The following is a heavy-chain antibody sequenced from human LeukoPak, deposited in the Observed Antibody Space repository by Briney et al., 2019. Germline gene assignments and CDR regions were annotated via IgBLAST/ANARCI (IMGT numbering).Heavy chain of an antibody. D-gene: IGHD6-13*01. CDR2: IYYSGST. CDR1: GGSISSYY. CDR3: AREYSSSTEDAFDI. J-gene: IGHJ3*02. Sequence: SETLSLTCTVSGGSISSYYWSWIRQPPGKGLEWIGYIYYSGSTNYNPSLKSRVTISVDTSKNQFSLKLSSVTAADTAVYYCAREYSSSTEDAFDIWGQGTVVTVSS. V-gene: IGHV4-59*01.